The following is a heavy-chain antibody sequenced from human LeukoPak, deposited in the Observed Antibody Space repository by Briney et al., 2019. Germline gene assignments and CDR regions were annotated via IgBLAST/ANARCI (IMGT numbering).Heavy chain of an antibody. CDR1: GFTFSSYE. J-gene: IGHJ6*04. D-gene: IGHD3-10*02. V-gene: IGHV3-21*01. Sequence: GGSLRLSCAASGFTFSSYEMNWVRQAPGKGLKWVSSISSSSHYIYYADSVKGRFTISRDNAKKSLFLVMNSLRAEDAAVYYCAELGITMIGGVWGKGTTVTISS. CDR2: ISSSSHYI. CDR3: AELGITMIGGV.